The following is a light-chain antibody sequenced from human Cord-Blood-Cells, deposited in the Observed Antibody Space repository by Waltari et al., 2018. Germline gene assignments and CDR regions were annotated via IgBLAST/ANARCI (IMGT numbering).Light chain of an antibody. CDR3: QQSYSTIALT. CDR2: AAS. J-gene: IGKJ4*01. CDR1: QSISSY. Sequence: DIQLTQSPSSLSASVGDRVTITSWASQSISSYLNWYQQKPGKAPKLLIYAASSLQSGVPSRFSGSGSGTDFTLTISSLQPEDFATYYCQQSYSTIALTFGGGTKVEIK. V-gene: IGKV1-39*01.